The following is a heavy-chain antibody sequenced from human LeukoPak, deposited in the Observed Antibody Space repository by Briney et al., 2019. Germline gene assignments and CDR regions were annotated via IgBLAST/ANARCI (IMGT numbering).Heavy chain of an antibody. J-gene: IGHJ5*01. CDR3: ARQSYDVRSNWFDS. CDR2: IYYSGST. CDR1: GGSISSYY. V-gene: IGHV4-59*08. Sequence: PSETLSLTCTVSGGSISSYYWSWIRQPPGKGLEWIGYIYYSGSTNYNPSLKSRGTISVDTSKNQFSLKLSSVTAADTAVYYCARQSYDVRSNWFDSWGQGTLVIVSS. D-gene: IGHD3-10*02.